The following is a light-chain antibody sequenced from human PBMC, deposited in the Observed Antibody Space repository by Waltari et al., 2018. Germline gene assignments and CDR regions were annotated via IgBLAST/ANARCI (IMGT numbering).Light chain of an antibody. Sequence: ETMVTQSPATLSVSPGETATLTCRASQIIASNLAWYQQKPGQPPRLLIHSASSRATGVPTRFSGSRSGTQFTLTINSLQSEDAAVYYCHQYNNWPPWTFGQGTKVEIK. CDR1: QIIASN. J-gene: IGKJ1*01. CDR2: SAS. CDR3: HQYNNWPPWT. V-gene: IGKV3-15*01.